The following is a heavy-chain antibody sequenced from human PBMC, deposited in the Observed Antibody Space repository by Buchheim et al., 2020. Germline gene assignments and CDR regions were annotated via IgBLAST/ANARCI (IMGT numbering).Heavy chain of an antibody. V-gene: IGHV4-34*01. J-gene: IGHJ4*02. CDR1: GGSFSGYY. CDR3: ARGRLSLKSGRLDY. CDR2: STDSGNT. D-gene: IGHD1-26*01. Sequence: QVQLQQWGAGLLKPSETLSLTCAVYGGSFSGYYWSWIRQPPGKGLEWIGESTDSGNTNYNSSLKSRVTISVDTSKNQFSLKVTSVTAADTAVYYCARGRLSLKSGRLDYWGQGTL.